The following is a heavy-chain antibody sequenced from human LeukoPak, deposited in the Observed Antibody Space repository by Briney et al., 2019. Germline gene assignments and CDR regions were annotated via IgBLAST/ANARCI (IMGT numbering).Heavy chain of an antibody. J-gene: IGHJ6*02. CDR2: INHSGST. CDR1: GGSFSGYY. V-gene: IGHV4-34*01. D-gene: IGHD3-3*02. CDR3: ARGNHFVQYGMDV. Sequence: PSETLSLTCAVYGGSFSGYYWSWIRQPPGKGLEWIGEINHSGSTNYNPSLKSRVTISVDTSKNQFSLKLSSVTAADTAVYYCARGNHFVQYGMDVWGQGTTVTVSS.